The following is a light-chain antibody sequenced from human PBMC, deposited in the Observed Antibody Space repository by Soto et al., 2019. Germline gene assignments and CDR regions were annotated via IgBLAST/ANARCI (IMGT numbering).Light chain of an antibody. J-gene: IGKJ1*01. CDR2: KAS. CDR1: QTIDSW. V-gene: IGKV1-5*03. CDR3: QQYNSFWT. Sequence: DIQMTQSPSTLSGSVGDRVTITCRASQTIDSWLAWYQQRPGKPPNLLIYKASTLASGVPSRCSGRGSGTEFTLTISSLPPDDFATYYCQQYNSFWTFGQGTKVEIK.